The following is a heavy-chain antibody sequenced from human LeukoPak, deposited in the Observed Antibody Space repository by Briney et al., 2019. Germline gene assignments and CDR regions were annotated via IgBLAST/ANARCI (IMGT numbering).Heavy chain of an antibody. CDR3: ARVVDHDYGDYYLDY. Sequence: PGGSLRLSCAASGFTVSSNDMSWVRQAPGKGLECISVIYSGGSTDYADSVKGRLTISRGNSKNTLYLQMNSLRAEDTAVYYCARVVDHDYGDYYLDYWGQGTLVTVSS. CDR1: GFTVSSND. J-gene: IGHJ4*02. CDR2: IYSGGST. V-gene: IGHV3-53*01. D-gene: IGHD4-17*01.